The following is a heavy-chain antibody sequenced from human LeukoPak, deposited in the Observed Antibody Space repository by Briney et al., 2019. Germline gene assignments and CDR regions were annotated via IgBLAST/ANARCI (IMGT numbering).Heavy chain of an antibody. CDR3: AKDPAGSGSFYFDY. V-gene: IGHV3-7*03. CDR1: GFTFSSYW. CDR2: IKQDGSEK. D-gene: IGHD3-10*01. Sequence: GGSLRLSCAASGFTFSSYWMSWVRQAPGKGLEWVANIKQDGSEKYYVDSVKGRFTISRDNAKNTLYLQMSSLRAEDTAVYYCAKDPAGSGSFYFDYWGQGTLVTVSS. J-gene: IGHJ4*02.